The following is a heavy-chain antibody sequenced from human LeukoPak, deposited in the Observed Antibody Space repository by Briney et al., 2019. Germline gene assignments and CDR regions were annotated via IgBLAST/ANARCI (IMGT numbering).Heavy chain of an antibody. CDR1: GGSFSGYY. CDR2: INHSGST. Sequence: SETLSLTCAVYGGSFSGYYWSWIRQPPGKGLEWIGEINHSGSTNYNLSLKSRVTISVDTSKNQFSLKLSSVTAADTAVYYCARSSGYYDSSGYYLSFDYWGQGTLVTVSS. CDR3: ARSSGYYDSSGYYLSFDY. D-gene: IGHD3-22*01. V-gene: IGHV4-34*01. J-gene: IGHJ4*02.